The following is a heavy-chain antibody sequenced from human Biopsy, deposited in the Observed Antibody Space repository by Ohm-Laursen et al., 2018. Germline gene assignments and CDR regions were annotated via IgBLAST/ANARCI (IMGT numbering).Heavy chain of an antibody. CDR3: ARDVEGFYSYAMDV. D-gene: IGHD5-24*01. CDR2: ITSGGSTT. CDR1: GFTFSGFS. J-gene: IGHJ6*02. V-gene: IGHV3-11*01. Sequence: SLRLSCAASGFTFSGFSMNWIRQAPGKGLEWVSYITSGGSTTDYADSVKGRFTISRDNAKSSLFLQMNSLRAEDTAVYYCARDVEGFYSYAMDVWGQGTTVTVSS.